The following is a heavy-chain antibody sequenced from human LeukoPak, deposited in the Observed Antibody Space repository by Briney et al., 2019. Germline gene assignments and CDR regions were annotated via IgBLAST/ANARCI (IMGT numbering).Heavy chain of an antibody. D-gene: IGHD1-26*01. V-gene: IGHV1-69*04. J-gene: IGHJ6*02. CDR3: ARDAGATPRSGMDV. Sequence: RASVTVSYKASGGTFNSYTISWVRQAPGQGREWMGRIIPILGIANYAQKFQGRVTITADKSTSTAYMELSSLRSEDTAVYYCARDAGATPRSGMDVWGQGTTVTVSS. CDR2: IIPILGIA. CDR1: GGTFNSYT.